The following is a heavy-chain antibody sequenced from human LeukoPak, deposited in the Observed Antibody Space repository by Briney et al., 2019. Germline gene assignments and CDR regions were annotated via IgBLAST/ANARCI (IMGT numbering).Heavy chain of an antibody. CDR3: AKDRSGATWDDAFDI. V-gene: IGHV3-23*01. J-gene: IGHJ3*02. CDR1: GFTFRNYS. Sequence: GGSLRLSCAASGFTFRNYSMSWVRQAPGTGLEWVSAITGSGDRTYYADSVKGRFTISRDNSKNTLYLQMNSLRDEDTAVYYCAKDRSGATWDDAFDIWGQGTMVTVSS. CDR2: ITGSGDRT. D-gene: IGHD1-26*01.